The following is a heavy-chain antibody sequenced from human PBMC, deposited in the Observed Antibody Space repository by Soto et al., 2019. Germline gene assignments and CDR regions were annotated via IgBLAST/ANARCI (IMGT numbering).Heavy chain of an antibody. CDR1: GFTFSSYA. CDR2: ISGSGGTR. CDR3: ARGAPPFDD. J-gene: IGHJ4*02. V-gene: IGHV3-23*01. Sequence: GGSLRLSCAASGFTFSSYAMNWVRQAPGKGLECVSSISGSGGTRYYADSVKGRFTISRDDSKNSLYLQMNSLRTDDTAVYYCARGAPPFDDWGQGTLVTVSS.